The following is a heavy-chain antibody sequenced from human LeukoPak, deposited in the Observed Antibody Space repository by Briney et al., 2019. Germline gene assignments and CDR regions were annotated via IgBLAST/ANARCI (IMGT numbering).Heavy chain of an antibody. CDR2: IYYSGST. J-gene: IGHJ4*02. D-gene: IGHD4-23*01. CDR3: ARASYYGGNCLIDY. V-gene: IGHV4-59*01. Sequence: SETLSLTCTVSGGPISSYYWSWIRQPAGKGLEWIGYIYYSGSTNYNPSLKSRVTISVDTSKNQFSLKLSSVTAADTAVYYCARASYYGGNCLIDYWGQGTLVTVSS. CDR1: GGPISSYY.